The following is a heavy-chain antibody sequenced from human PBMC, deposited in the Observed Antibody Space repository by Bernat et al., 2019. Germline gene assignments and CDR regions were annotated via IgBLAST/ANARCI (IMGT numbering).Heavy chain of an antibody. V-gene: IGHV4-34*01. CDR3: AWAHYCSSISCYGENHGDYEYGTEV. CDR1: GGSFRGYY. D-gene: IGHD2-2*01. Sequence: QVQLQQWGAGLLKPSETLSLTCAVYGGSFRGYYWSWIRQPPGKGLEWIGESKHSGSTNYNPSLKSRFTMSVNTSKNQFSLKLGCGTAAERAVNECAWAHYCSSISCYGENHGDYEYGTEVRGQGTTVTVSS. CDR2: SKHSGST. J-gene: IGHJ6*02.